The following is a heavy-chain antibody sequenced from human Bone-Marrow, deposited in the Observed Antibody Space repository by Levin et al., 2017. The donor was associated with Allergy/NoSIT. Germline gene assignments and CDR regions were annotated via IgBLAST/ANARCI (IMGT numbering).Heavy chain of an antibody. CDR2: VSVNSGSM. CDR3: ARVYGYYYYYMDV. Sequence: GGSLRLSCAASGFRFDDYAMHWVRQAPGKGLEWVSGVSVNSGSMGYADSVKGRFTISRDNAKNSLYLQMNSLSAEDTAFYYCARVYGYYYYYMDVWGNGTTVTVSS. J-gene: IGHJ6*03. V-gene: IGHV3-9*01. CDR1: GFRFDDYA. D-gene: IGHD3-10*01.